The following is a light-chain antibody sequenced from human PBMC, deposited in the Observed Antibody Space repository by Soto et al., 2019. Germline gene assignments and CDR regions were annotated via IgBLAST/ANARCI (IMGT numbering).Light chain of an antibody. CDR2: DVN. CDR3: SSYTTSSTPFV. V-gene: IGLV2-14*01. CDR1: SSDVGGYNY. J-gene: IGLJ1*01. Sequence: QSALTQPASVSGSPGQSITISCTETSSDVGGYNYVSWYQQHPGKAPKLMIYDVNNRPSGVSNRFSGSKSGNTASLTISGLQAEDEADYFCSSYTTSSTPFVFGTGTKVTVL.